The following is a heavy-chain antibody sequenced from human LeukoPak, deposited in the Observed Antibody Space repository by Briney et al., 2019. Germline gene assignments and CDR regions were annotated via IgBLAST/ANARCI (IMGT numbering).Heavy chain of an antibody. CDR2: TWYDGTNK. Sequence: GRSLRLSCAASGFSFSSYGMHWVRQAPGKGLEWVAVTWYDGTNKYYADSVKGRFTVSRDNFKNTLYLQMNSLRAEDTAVYYCAKQESGTQPLYFDHWGQRTLVTV. D-gene: IGHD3-10*01. CDR1: GFSFSSYG. V-gene: IGHV3-33*06. CDR3: AKQESGTQPLYFDH. J-gene: IGHJ4*02.